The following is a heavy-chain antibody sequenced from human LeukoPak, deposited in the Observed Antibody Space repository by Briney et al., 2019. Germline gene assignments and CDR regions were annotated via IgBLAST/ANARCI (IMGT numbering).Heavy chain of an antibody. CDR2: IYSGGRT. J-gene: IGHJ4*02. V-gene: IGHV3-66*02. CDR3: ASGRWLQSH. CDR1: GFTVSSNY. Sequence: GGSLRLSCAASGFTVSSNYMSWVRQAQGKGREGVSIIYSGGRTYYEESEKGGFTISRDNSKNALSLQMNSLRPEDTAVYYCASGRWLQSHWGQGTLVTVSS. D-gene: IGHD5-24*01.